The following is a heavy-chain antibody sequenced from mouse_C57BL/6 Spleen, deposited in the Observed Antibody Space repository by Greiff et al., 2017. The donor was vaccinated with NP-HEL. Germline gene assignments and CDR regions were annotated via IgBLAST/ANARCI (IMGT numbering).Heavy chain of an antibody. CDR3: ARVRKEGVPFAY. V-gene: IGHV1-81*01. CDR2: IYPRSGNT. CDR1: GYTFTSYG. J-gene: IGHJ3*01. Sequence: VQLQQSGAELARPGASVKLSCKASGYTFTSYGISWVRQRPGQGLEWIGEIYPRSGNTYYDEKFQGKATLTADKSSSTALMELRSLTSEDSAVYFCARVRKEGVPFAYWGQGTLVTVSA. D-gene: IGHD6-1*01.